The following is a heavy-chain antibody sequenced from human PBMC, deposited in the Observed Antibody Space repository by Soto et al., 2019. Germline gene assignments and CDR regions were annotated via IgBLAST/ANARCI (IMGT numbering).Heavy chain of an antibody. Sequence: GSLPLSCSVSGFTFGGSYMSWIRQAPGKGLEWLSYISPWSRYPAYADSVKGRFTISRDNAKRSLYPQMMSLTAEDTAIYYCVRGGGGGLFDPWGQGTMVTVYS. CDR2: ISPWSRYP. D-gene: IGHD2-15*01. V-gene: IGHV3-11*06. J-gene: IGHJ5*02. CDR3: VRGGGGGLFDP. CDR1: GFTFGGSY.